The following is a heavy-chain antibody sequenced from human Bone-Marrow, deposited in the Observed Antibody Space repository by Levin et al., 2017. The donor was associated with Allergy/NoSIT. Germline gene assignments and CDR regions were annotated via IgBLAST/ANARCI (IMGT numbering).Heavy chain of an antibody. CDR1: GFTFSSFW. J-gene: IGHJ4*02. D-gene: IGHD2-15*01. Sequence: ETLSLTCAASGFTFSSFWMHWVRQAPGKGLVWVSRIDEGGSITDYADSVKGRFTISRDNAKNTLYLQMNSLGAEDTAIYYCARDVAGRSGFWGQGTLVTVSS. CDR2: IDEGGSIT. V-gene: IGHV3-74*01. CDR3: ARDVAGRSGF.